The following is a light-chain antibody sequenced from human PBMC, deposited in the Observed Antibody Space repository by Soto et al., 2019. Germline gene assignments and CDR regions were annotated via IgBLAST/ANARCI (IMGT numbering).Light chain of an antibody. V-gene: IGKV1-5*03. J-gene: IGKJ2*01. CDR1: QRISDW. CDR2: KAS. Sequence: DIQMTQSPSTLSASVGDRVTITCRASQRISDWFAWYQQRSGKAPKLLIYKASSLQSGVPPRFSGSGSGTEFTLTISSLQPDDFATYYCQQYNRFPYTFGQGTKLEIK. CDR3: QQYNRFPYT.